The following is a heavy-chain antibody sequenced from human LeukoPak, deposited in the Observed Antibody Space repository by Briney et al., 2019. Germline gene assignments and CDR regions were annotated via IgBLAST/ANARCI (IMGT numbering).Heavy chain of an antibody. D-gene: IGHD2/OR15-2a*01. CDR3: ARVYSNSPEYGMDV. CDR1: GFSFSSYG. V-gene: IGHV3-33*01. CDR2: IWYDGTNK. J-gene: IGHJ6*02. Sequence: GGSLRLSCAASGFSFSSYGMHWVRQAAGEGLGWVAVIWYDGTNKYYADSVKGRFTISRDNSKNTLYLQMNSLRAEDTAVYYCARVYSNSPEYGMDVWGQGTTVTVSS.